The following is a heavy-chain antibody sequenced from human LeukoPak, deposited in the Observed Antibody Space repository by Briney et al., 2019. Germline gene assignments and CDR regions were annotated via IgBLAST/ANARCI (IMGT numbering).Heavy chain of an antibody. CDR2: ISYDGSNK. CDR3: ARAPPGIAAAGIDY. D-gene: IGHD6-13*01. Sequence: GGSLRLSCAASGFTFSSYAMHWVRQAPGKGLEWVAVISYDGSNKYYADSVKGRFTISRDNSKNTLHLQMNSLRAEDTAVYYCARAPPGIAAAGIDYWGQGTLVTVSS. J-gene: IGHJ4*02. CDR1: GFTFSSYA. V-gene: IGHV3-30*01.